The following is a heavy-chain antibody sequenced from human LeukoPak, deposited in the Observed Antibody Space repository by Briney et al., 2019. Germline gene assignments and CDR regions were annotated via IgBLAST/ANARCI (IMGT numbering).Heavy chain of an antibody. V-gene: IGHV4-4*07. CDR2: IYTSGST. Sequence: PSETLSLTCTASGGSISSYYLSWIRQPAGKGLEWIGRIYTSGSTNYNASHKCRVAMAVDTFTNQIALKLSSVTAADKAVYYCARDGGYCSGGSCYSWTDYWGQGTLVTVSS. J-gene: IGHJ4*02. CDR3: ARDGGYCSGGSCYSWTDY. D-gene: IGHD2-15*01. CDR1: GGSISSYY.